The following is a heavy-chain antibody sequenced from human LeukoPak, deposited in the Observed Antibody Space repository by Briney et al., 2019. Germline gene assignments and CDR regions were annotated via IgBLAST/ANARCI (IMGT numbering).Heavy chain of an antibody. V-gene: IGHV4-34*01. D-gene: IGHD1-1*01. Sequence: KPSETLSLTCAVYGGSFSGYYWSWIRQPPGKGLEWIGEINHSGSTNYNPSLKSRVTISVDMSKNQFSLKLSSVTAADTAVYYCARVGGNWSYNWFDPWGQGTLVTVSS. CDR2: INHSGST. CDR3: ARVGGNWSYNWFDP. J-gene: IGHJ5*02. CDR1: GGSFSGYY.